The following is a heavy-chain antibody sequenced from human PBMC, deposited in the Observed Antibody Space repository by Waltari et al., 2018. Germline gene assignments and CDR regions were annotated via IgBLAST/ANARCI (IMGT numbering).Heavy chain of an antibody. D-gene: IGHD5-12*01. CDR3: ARHWKKSGYRFDP. V-gene: IGHV4-39*01. CDR1: GGSISSGSFY. CDR2: IYYSGST. Sequence: QLQLQESGPGLVRPSETLSLTRSVAGGSISSGSFYWGWIRQSPGKGLEWIGSIYYSGSTDYNSNLKSRVTISGDTSKNQFSLKLSSVTAADTAVYYCARHWKKSGYRFDPWGQGTLVTVSS. J-gene: IGHJ5*02.